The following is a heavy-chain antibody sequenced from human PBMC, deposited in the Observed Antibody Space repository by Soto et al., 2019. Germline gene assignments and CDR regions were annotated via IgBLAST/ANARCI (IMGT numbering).Heavy chain of an antibody. CDR1: GYALTVLS. J-gene: IGHJ3*02. CDR2: FDPEDGET. Sequence: VSVKVSCKVSGYALTVLSMHWVRQAPGKGLEWMGGFDPEDGETIYAQKFQGRVTMTEDTSTDTAYMELSSLRSEDTAVYYCATCVRFLEWLLSGDAFDIWGQGTMVTVSS. V-gene: IGHV1-24*01. D-gene: IGHD3-3*01. CDR3: ATCVRFLEWLLSGDAFDI.